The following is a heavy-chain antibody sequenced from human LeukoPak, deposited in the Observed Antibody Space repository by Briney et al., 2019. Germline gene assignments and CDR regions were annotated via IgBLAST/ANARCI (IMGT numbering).Heavy chain of an antibody. CDR2: INPNGGST. J-gene: IGHJ4*02. D-gene: IGHD4-17*01. CDR1: GYAFTSYY. V-gene: IGHV1-46*01. Sequence: ATLKVSWKESGYAFTSYYMHWVRQAPGQGLEWMGIINPNGGSTSYAQKFQGRVTMTRDTSTSTVYMELSSLRSEDTAVYYCARPLHGDYPGYWGQGTLVTVSS. CDR3: ARPLHGDYPGY.